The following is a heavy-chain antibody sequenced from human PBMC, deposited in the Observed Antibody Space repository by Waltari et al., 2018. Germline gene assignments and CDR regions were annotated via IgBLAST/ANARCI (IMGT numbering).Heavy chain of an antibody. CDR3: ARASTAYYYDSSGYYSYNWFDP. Sequence: QVQLVQSGAEVKKPGASVKVSCKASGYTFTGYYMHWVRQAPGQGLEWMGWINPNSGGTNYAQKFQGRVTMTRDTSISTAYMELSRLRSDDTAVYYCARASTAYYYDSSGYYSYNWFDPWGQGTLVTVSS. D-gene: IGHD3-22*01. CDR1: GYTFTGYY. J-gene: IGHJ5*02. CDR2: INPNSGGT. V-gene: IGHV1-2*02.